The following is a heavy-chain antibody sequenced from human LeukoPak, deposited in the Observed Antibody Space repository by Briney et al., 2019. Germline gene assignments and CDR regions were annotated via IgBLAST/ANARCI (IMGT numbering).Heavy chain of an antibody. Sequence: GRSLGLSCAASGFTFSSYGMHWVRQAPGKGLEWVAVISHDGSNKYYADSVKGRFTISRDNSKNTLYLQMNSLRAEDTAVYYCAKRLRLYYGMDVWGQGTTVTVSS. V-gene: IGHV3-30*18. D-gene: IGHD2-8*01. CDR3: AKRLRLYYGMDV. J-gene: IGHJ6*02. CDR1: GFTFSSYG. CDR2: ISHDGSNK.